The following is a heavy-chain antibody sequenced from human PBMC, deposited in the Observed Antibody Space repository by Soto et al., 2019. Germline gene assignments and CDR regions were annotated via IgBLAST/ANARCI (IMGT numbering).Heavy chain of an antibody. D-gene: IGHD1-7*01. CDR3: ASTVVKNGTSHPIPNYYYYYGMDV. CDR2: IIPIFGTA. V-gene: IGHV1-69*13. Sequence: SVKVSCKASGGSFSIYALCWVRQAPEQGLDWMEGIIPIFGTANYAQKFQGRVTITADASTSTAHMELSSLRSEDTPVYYCASTVVKNGTSHPIPNYYYYYGMDVWGQGTTVTVSS. CDR1: GGSFSIYA. J-gene: IGHJ6*02.